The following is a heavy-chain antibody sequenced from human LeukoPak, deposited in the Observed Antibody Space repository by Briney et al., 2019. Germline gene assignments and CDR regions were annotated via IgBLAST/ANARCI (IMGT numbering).Heavy chain of an antibody. CDR2: VYYSGNT. CDR3: ARRRNSRYCSGGSCYSRAFDI. V-gene: IGHV4-38-2*02. Sequence: SETLSLTCTVSGYSISSGYYWGWIRQPPGTGLEWIGSVYYSGNTYYIPSLKSRVTISVDTSKNQFSLKLSSVTAADTAVYYCARRRNSRYCSGGSCYSRAFDIWGQGTMVTVSS. D-gene: IGHD2-15*01. CDR1: GYSISSGYY. J-gene: IGHJ3*02.